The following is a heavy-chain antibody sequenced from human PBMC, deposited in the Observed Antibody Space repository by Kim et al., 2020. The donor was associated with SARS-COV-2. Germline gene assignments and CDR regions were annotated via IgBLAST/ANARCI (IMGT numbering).Heavy chain of an antibody. CDR2: R. CDR3: ARDAGTGGRMDI. D-gene: IGHD1-7*01. V-gene: IGHV1-18*01. Sequence: RCYAQSRQGRLTMTIDTSTSTAYMELRSLRTDDTAVYYCARDAGTGGRMDIWGKGTTVTVSS. J-gene: IGHJ6*03.